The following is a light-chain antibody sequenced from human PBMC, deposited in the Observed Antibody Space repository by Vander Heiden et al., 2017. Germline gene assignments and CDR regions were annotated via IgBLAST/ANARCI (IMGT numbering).Light chain of an antibody. J-gene: IGLJ3*02. Sequence: QLVLTQSPSASASLGASVKLTGTLRSGHSNYAIAWHQQQPEKGARFLMKLNRDGSHSNGDGIPDRFSGSSSGAKSYLTISSLQSEDEADYYCQTWGTGSWVFGGGTKLTVL. V-gene: IGLV4-69*01. CDR2: LNRDGSH. CDR1: SGHSNYA. CDR3: QTWGTGSWV.